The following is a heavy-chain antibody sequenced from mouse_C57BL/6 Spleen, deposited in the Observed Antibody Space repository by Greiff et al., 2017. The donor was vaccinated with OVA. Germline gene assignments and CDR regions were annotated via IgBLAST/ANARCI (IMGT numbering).Heavy chain of an antibody. D-gene: IGHD4-1*01. J-gene: IGHJ2*01. Sequence: ESGPGLVKPSQSLSLTCSVTGYSITSGYYWNWIRQFPGNKLEWMGYISYDGSNNYNPSLKNRISITRDTSKNQFFLKLNSVTTEDTATYYCARRLGRGYFDYWGQGTTLTVSS. CDR1: GYSITSGYY. CDR2: ISYDGSN. V-gene: IGHV3-6*01. CDR3: ARRLGRGYFDY.